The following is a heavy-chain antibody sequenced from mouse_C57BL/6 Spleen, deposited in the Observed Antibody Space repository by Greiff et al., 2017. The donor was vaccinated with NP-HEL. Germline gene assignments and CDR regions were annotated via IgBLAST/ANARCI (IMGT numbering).Heavy chain of an antibody. V-gene: IGHV3-6*01. CDR1: GYSITSGYY. D-gene: IGHD2-4*01. Sequence: EVQVVESGPGLVKPSQSLSLTCSVTGYSITSGYYWNWIRQFPGNKLEWMGYISYDGSNNYNPSLKNRISITRDTSKNQFFLKLNSVTTEDTATYYCARDNDYEWYFDVWGTGTTVTVSS. J-gene: IGHJ1*03. CDR3: ARDNDYEWYFDV. CDR2: ISYDGSN.